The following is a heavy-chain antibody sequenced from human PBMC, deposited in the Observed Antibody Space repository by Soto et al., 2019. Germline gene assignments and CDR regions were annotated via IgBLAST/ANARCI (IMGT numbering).Heavy chain of an antibody. Sequence: GGSLRLSCAASGIPFSTTYMNWVRQAPGKGLEWVGRIKSKIVGETTDFSAPVKGRFALSRDDSKHTVSLQMNSLKSEDTDIYYCTTDNCRSSACYLNNWGQGPLVTVSS. J-gene: IGHJ1*01. D-gene: IGHD2-2*01. CDR3: TTDNCRSSACYLNN. CDR2: IKSKIVGETT. CDR1: GIPFSTTY. V-gene: IGHV3-15*07.